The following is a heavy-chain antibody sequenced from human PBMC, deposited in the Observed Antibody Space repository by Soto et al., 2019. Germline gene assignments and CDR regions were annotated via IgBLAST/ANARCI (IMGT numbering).Heavy chain of an antibody. D-gene: IGHD3-9*01. CDR2: IYWDDDK. J-gene: IGHJ4*02. V-gene: IGHV2-5*02. CDR1: GFSLSTSGVG. Sequence: QITLKESGPTLVKPTQTLTLTCTFSGFSLSTSGVGVGWIRQPPGKALEWLALIYWDDDKRYSPSLKSRLTINQDPAKKQEVLTMTNMDPVDTSKDYCAHSGGMYYYILIGYDKGGIYFDYWGQGTLVTVSS. CDR3: AHSGGMYYYILIGYDKGGIYFDY.